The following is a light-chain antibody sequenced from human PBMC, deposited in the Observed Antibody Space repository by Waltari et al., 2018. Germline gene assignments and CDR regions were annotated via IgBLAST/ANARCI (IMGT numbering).Light chain of an antibody. J-gene: IGLJ3*02. CDR1: AGAVTSGNY. CDR3: LLYDGSDQV. V-gene: IGLV7-43*01. CDR2: STT. Sequence: QTVVTQEPSLTVSPGGAVTLTCASSAGAVTSGNYPNWIQQKPGQVPRSLMHSTTNRHSWTPTRFSASLLGCKAALTLSGVQPKDEAEYYCLLYDGSDQVFGGGTKLTVL.